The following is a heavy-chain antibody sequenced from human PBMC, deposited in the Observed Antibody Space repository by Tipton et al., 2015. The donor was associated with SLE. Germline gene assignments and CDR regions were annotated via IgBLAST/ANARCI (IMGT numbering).Heavy chain of an antibody. J-gene: IGHJ4*02. CDR3: ARGGSTYYYDSSGYYSLDY. CDR2: IYNSGST. V-gene: IGHV4-39*07. D-gene: IGHD3-22*01. CDR1: GGSVTSSPYY. Sequence: TLSLTCTVSGGSVTSSPYYWSWIRQPPGKGLEWIGSIYNSGSTYYNPSLKSRVTISVDTSKNQFSLKLSSVTAADTAVFYCARGGSTYYYDSSGYYSLDYWGQGTLVTVSS.